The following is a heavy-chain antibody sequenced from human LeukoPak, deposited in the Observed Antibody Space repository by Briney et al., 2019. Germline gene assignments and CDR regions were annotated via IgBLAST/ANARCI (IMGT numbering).Heavy chain of an antibody. J-gene: IGHJ6*03. CDR1: GYTFTSYD. D-gene: IGHD6-19*01. Sequence: ASVKVSCKASGYTFTSYDINWVRQATGQGLERMGWMNPNSGNTGYAQKFQGRVTMTRNTSISTAYMELSSLRSEDTAVYYCARGGYSSGWYESYYYYYMDVWGKGTTVTVSS. CDR2: MNPNSGNT. V-gene: IGHV1-8*01. CDR3: ARGGYSSGWYESYYYYYMDV.